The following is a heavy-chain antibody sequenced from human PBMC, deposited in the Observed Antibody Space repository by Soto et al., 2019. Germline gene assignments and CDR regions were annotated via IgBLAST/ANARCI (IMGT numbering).Heavy chain of an antibody. CDR2: ISGSGGST. V-gene: IGHV3-23*01. CDR1: GFTFSSYA. D-gene: IGHD3-16*01. CDR3: AKNRRRDGLYYYYYGMDV. Sequence: GGSLRLSCAASGFTFSSYAMSWVRQAPGKGLEWVSAISGSGGSTYYADSVKGRFTISRDNSKNTLYLQMNSLRAEDTAVYYCAKNRRRDGLYYYYYGMDVWGQGTTVTSP. J-gene: IGHJ6*02.